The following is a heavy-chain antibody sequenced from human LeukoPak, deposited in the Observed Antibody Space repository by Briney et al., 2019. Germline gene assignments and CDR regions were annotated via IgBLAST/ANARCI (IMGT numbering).Heavy chain of an antibody. CDR2: INPKSGDT. Sequence: ASVKVSCKASGYNFIGQYMHWVWQAPGQGLEWMGWINPKSGDTKYAQKFQGRVTMTRDTSISTAYMELSRLTSDDAAVYFCARDVYNWNLPDSWGQGTLVTVSS. J-gene: IGHJ4*02. CDR3: ARDVYNWNLPDS. CDR1: GYNFIGQY. V-gene: IGHV1-2*02. D-gene: IGHD1-1*01.